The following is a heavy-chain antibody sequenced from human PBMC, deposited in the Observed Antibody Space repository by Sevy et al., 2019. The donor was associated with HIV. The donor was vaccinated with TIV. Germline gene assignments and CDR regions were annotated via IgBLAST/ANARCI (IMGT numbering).Heavy chain of an antibody. CDR2: ISSSGSTI. V-gene: IGHV3-11*01. J-gene: IGHJ3*02. CDR3: ARDRGNEVPGMAFDI. Sequence: GGSLRLSCAASGFTFSDYYMNWIRQAPGKGLEWVSYISSSGSTIYYADSVKGRFTISTDNAKNSLYLQMNSLRAEDTAVYYGARDRGNEVPGMAFDIWGQGTMVTVSS. CDR1: GFTFSDYY. D-gene: IGHD1-1*01.